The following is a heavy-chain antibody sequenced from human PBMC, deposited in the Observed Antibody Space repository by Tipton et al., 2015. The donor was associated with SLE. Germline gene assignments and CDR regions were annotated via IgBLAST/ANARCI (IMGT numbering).Heavy chain of an antibody. CDR3: ARVQEGGYYFYGMDV. CDR2: VYDSWTT. J-gene: IGHJ6*02. D-gene: IGHD3-16*01. CDR1: GGPISRNY. Sequence: LRLSCNVSGGPISRNYWSWIRQPPGKGLEWMGYVYDSWTTNYNPSLEGRVTMSVDTSRNQFSLKLSSVTAADTAVYYCARVQEGGYYFYGMDVWGQGTTVTVSS. V-gene: IGHV4-59*01.